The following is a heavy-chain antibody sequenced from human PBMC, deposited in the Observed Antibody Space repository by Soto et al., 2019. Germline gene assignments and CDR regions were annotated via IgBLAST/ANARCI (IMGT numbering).Heavy chain of an antibody. Sequence: ASVKVSCKASGYTFTRYTMNWVRQAPGQRLEWMGWINPDNGNTKSSQKFQDRVIVTRDTSASTAYMDLSSLRSEDTAVYYCARGIATGQLDPWGQGTLVTVSS. V-gene: IGHV1-3*01. CDR2: INPDNGNT. D-gene: IGHD2-15*01. CDR1: GYTFTRYT. CDR3: ARGIATGQLDP. J-gene: IGHJ5*02.